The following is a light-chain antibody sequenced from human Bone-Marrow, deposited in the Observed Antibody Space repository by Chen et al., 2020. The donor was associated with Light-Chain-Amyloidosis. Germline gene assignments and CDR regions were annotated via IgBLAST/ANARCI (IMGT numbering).Light chain of an antibody. CDR1: DLPTKY. J-gene: IGLJ2*01. Sequence: SYELTQPPSVSVSPGQTARITCSGDDLPTKYAYWYQQKPGRAPVLVIHRDTERPSGISERFSGSISGTTASLTMSGGQAEDEADYHCQSADSSGTYEVRFGGGTKLTVL. V-gene: IGLV3-25*03. CDR3: QSADSSGTYEVR. CDR2: RDT.